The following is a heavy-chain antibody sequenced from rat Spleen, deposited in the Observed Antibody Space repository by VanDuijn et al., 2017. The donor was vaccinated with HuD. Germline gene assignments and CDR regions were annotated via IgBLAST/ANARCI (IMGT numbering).Heavy chain of an antibody. Sequence: EVQLQESGPGLVKPSQSLSLTCSVTGYSITSSYRWNWIRKFPGNNLEWMGYINSAGSTNYNPSLKSRISLTRDTSKNQFFLQVNSVTTEDTATYYCARSEGTHYYLPFADWGQGTLVTASS. CDR3: ARSEGTHYYLPFAD. CDR1: GYSITSSYR. V-gene: IGHV3-3*01. CDR2: INSAGST. J-gene: IGHJ3*01. D-gene: IGHD1-12*02.